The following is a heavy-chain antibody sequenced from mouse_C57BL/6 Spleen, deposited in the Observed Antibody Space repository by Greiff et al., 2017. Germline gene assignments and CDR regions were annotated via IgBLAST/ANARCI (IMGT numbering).Heavy chain of an antibody. CDR2: IWSGGST. D-gene: IGHD2-4*01. CDR3: ARERVYDYDRYAMDY. J-gene: IGHJ4*01. V-gene: IGHV2-2*01. CDR1: GFSLTSYG. Sequence: QVQLKESGPGLVQPSQSLSITCTVSGFSLTSYGVHWVRQSPGKGLEWLGVIWSGGSTDYNAAFISRLSISKDNSKSQVFFKMNSLQADDTAIYYCARERVYDYDRYAMDYWGQGTSVTVSS.